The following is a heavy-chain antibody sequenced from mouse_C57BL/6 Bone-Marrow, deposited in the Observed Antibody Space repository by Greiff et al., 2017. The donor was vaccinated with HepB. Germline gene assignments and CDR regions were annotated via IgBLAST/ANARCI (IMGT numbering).Heavy chain of an antibody. J-gene: IGHJ3*01. CDR2: IYPSDSET. CDR3: ARDGVYGYDVNWFAY. Sequence: QVQLQQPGAELVRPGSSVKLSCKASGYTFTSYWMDWVKQRPGQGLEWIGNIYPSDSETHYNQKFKDKATLTVDKSSSTAYMQLSSLTSEDSAVYYCARDGVYGYDVNWFAYWGQGTLVTVSA. CDR1: GYTFTSYW. D-gene: IGHD2-2*01. V-gene: IGHV1-61*01.